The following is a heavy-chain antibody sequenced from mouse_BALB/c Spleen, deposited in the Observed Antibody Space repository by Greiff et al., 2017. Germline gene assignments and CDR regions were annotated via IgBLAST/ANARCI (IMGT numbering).Heavy chain of an antibody. V-gene: IGHV1S56*01. CDR3: ARGYRWLSGGDYYAMDY. CDR1: GYTFTSYY. Sequence: QVQLQQSGPELVKPGASVRISCKASGYTFTSYYIHWVKQRPGQGLEWIGWIYPGNVNTKYNEKFKGKATLTADKSSSTAYMQLSSLTSEDSAVYFCARGYRWLSGGDYYAMDYWGQGTSVTVSS. D-gene: IGHD2-3*01. CDR2: IYPGNVNT. J-gene: IGHJ4*01.